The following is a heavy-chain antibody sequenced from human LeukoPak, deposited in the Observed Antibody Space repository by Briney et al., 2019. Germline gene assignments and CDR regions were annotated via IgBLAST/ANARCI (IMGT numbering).Heavy chain of an antibody. Sequence: GASVKVSCKTSGYTLSTYYMHWVRQAPGQGLEWMGILNPSGDQRIYAQKFQGRVTMTWDTSTSTVYMERNSLKSDDTAVYYCARGGVVSRGQWLCADYWGQGALVTVSS. J-gene: IGHJ4*02. CDR2: LNPSGDQR. CDR3: ARGGVVSRGQWLCADY. CDR1: GYTLSTYY. D-gene: IGHD6-19*01. V-gene: IGHV1-46*01.